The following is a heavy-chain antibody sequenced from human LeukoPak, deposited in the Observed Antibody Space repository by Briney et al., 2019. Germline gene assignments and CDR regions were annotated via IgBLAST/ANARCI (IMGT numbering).Heavy chain of an antibody. Sequence: GGSLRLSCAASGFTVSSNYMSWVRQAPGKGLEWVSVIYSGAPTYYADSVKGRFTISRDNSKNTLYLQMNSLRAEDTAVYYCARDRGPTRAFDIWGQGTMVTVS. CDR1: GFTVSSNY. CDR3: ARDRGPTRAFDI. CDR2: IYSGAPT. J-gene: IGHJ3*02. V-gene: IGHV3-53*01. D-gene: IGHD5-24*01.